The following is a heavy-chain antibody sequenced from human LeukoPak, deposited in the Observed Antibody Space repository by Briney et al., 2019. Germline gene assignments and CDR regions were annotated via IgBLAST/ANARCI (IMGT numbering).Heavy chain of an antibody. V-gene: IGHV3-53*01. CDR2: IYSGGST. Sequence: GGSLRLSCAASRFTVSSNYMSWVRQAPGKGLEWVSVIYSGGSTYYADSVKGRFTISRDNSKNTLYLQMNSLRAEDTAVYYCARDRSSGLDYWGQGTLVTVSS. J-gene: IGHJ4*02. D-gene: IGHD6-19*01. CDR1: RFTVSSNY. CDR3: ARDRSSGLDY.